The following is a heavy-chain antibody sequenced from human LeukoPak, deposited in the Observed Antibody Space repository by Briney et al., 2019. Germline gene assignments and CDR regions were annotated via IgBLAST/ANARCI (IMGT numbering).Heavy chain of an antibody. J-gene: IGHJ5*02. CDR1: GFTFSTYA. V-gene: IGHV3-30*04. D-gene: IGHD6-6*01. Sequence: GGSLRLSCAASGFTFSTYAMHWVRQAPGKGLEWLAVISYDGSNQYYADSVKGRFTISRDNSKNTLYLQMNSLRAEDTAVYYCAKNFGQYSSFENWFDPWGQGTLVTVSS. CDR2: ISYDGSNQ. CDR3: AKNFGQYSSFENWFDP.